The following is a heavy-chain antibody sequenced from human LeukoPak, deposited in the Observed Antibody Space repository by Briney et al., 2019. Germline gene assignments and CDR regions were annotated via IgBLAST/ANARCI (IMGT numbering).Heavy chain of an antibody. V-gene: IGHV4-4*09. CDR3: AGRGHRYSRD. CDR2: IYDSGIT. CDR1: GDSVSTGY. J-gene: IGHJ1*01. Sequence: SETLSLTCTVSGDSVSTGYWNWIRQPPGKGLEWIGYIYDSGITDYSPSLKSRLTISVDTSNNQFSLSLSSVTAADTAVYYCAGRGHRYSRDWGQGILVTVSS. D-gene: IGHD2-15*01.